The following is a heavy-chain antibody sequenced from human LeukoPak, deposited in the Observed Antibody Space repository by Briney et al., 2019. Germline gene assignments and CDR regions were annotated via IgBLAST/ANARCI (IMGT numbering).Heavy chain of an antibody. V-gene: IGHV4-59*01. CDR1: GGSINTYY. CDR2: LDYDGNT. CDR3: ARDRGQILYQINWFDP. Sequence: PSETLSLTCAVSGGSINTYYWAWIRQPPGKGLEWIGYLDYDGNTNYNPSLKGRGTISVDTSKTHLYLNLASVTAEDTAVYYCARDRGQILYQINWFDPWGQGILVTVSS. J-gene: IGHJ5*02. D-gene: IGHD2-2*02.